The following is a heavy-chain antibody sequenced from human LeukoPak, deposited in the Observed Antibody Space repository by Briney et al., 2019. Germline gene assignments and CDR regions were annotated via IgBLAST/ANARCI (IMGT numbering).Heavy chain of an antibody. CDR3: ARDRIVATIPRLGYFDY. CDR2: ISSSSSYI. Sequence: GGSLRPSCAASGFTFSSYSMNWVRQAPGKGLEWVSSISSSSSYIYYADSVKGRFTISRDNAKNSLYLQMNSLRAEDTAVYYCARDRIVATIPRLGYFDYWGQGTLVTVSS. J-gene: IGHJ4*02. CDR1: GFTFSSYS. D-gene: IGHD5-12*01. V-gene: IGHV3-21*01.